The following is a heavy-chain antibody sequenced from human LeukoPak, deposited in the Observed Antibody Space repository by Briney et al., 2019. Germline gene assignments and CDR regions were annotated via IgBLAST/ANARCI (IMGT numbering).Heavy chain of an antibody. CDR2: ISPNSGGT. V-gene: IGHV1-2*02. CDR1: GYTFTGYY. J-gene: IGHJ4*02. Sequence: ASVRVSCKASGYTFTGYYIHWVRQAPGQGLEWMGWISPNSGGTNYAQKLQGRVTMTTDTSTSTAYMELRSLRSDDTAVYYCARDRAGTADYWGQGTLVTVSS. CDR3: ARDRAGTADY.